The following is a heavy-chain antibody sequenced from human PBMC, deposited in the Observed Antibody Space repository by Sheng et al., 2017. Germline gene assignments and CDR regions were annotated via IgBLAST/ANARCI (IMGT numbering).Heavy chain of an antibody. CDR3: ATLAAAAGNSHINH. Sequence: QVQLVESGGGVVQPGRSLRLSCAASGFAFRNFGMQWVRQAPDKGTWSGWQSSGMMQLMKYYVDSVKGRFTISRDNSKNTVHLQMDNLRGEDTAIYYCATLAAAAGNSHINHWGQGTLVTVSS. D-gene: IGHD6-13*01. J-gene: IGHJ4*02. V-gene: IGHV3-33*01. CDR1: GFAFRNFG. CDR2: SGMMQLMK.